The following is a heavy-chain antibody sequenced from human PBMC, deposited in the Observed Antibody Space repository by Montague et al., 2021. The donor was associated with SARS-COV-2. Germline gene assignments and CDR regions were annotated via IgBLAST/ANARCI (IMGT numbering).Heavy chain of an antibody. J-gene: IGHJ4*02. Sequence: SETLSLTCTVSGASMNDSYWGWVRQPPGKGPEWIGNIYSSGSTNYNPSLKSRVTISVDTSKSQFSLRMTSVTAADTAVYYCVREGRSSAYAMDYWGQGTLVTVSS. V-gene: IGHV4-59*01. CDR2: IYSSGST. CDR1: GASMNDSY. D-gene: IGHD3-22*01. CDR3: VREGRSSAYAMDY.